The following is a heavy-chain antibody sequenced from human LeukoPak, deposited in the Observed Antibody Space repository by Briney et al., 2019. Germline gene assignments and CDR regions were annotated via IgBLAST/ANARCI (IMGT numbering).Heavy chain of an antibody. D-gene: IGHD1-26*01. V-gene: IGHV4-34*01. CDR3: ARHPTKWELRLSLDY. J-gene: IGHJ4*02. CDR1: GGSFSAYY. CDR2: INHSGST. Sequence: PSETLSLTCAVYGGSFSAYYWSWIRQPPGKGLEWIGEINHSGSTNYNPSLKSRVVISVDTSKNQFSLNMNSVTAADTAVYYCARHPTKWELRLSLDYWGQGTLVTVSS.